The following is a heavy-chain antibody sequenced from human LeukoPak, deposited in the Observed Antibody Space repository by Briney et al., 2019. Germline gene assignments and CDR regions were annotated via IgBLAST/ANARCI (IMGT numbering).Heavy chain of an antibody. CDR1: GFTFSDYY. CDR3: ARQGYCSRGSCYWSGWFDP. CDR2: VSSDNSTT. J-gene: IGHJ5*02. V-gene: IGHV3-11*01. D-gene: IGHD2-15*01. Sequence: GGSLRLSCVVSGFTFSDYYMSWIRQAPGKGLEWVSYVSSDNSTTYYADSVKGRFTVPRDNAKDSLYLQMNSLRAEDTAVYYCARQGYCSRGSCYWSGWFDPWGQGTLVTVSS.